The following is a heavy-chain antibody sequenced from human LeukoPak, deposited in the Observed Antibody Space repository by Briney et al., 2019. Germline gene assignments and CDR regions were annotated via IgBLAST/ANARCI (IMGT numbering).Heavy chain of an antibody. D-gene: IGHD3-16*01. CDR2: ISYSGST. Sequence: SETLSLTCTVSGGSISSGTYYWGWIRQPPGKGLEWIGNISYSGSTYYNPSLKSRVTISVDTSKNQFSLKLSSVTAADTAVYYCARRDLRLGELFFDYWGQGTLVTVSS. V-gene: IGHV4-39*01. CDR1: GGSISSGTYY. CDR3: ARRDLRLGELFFDY. J-gene: IGHJ4*02.